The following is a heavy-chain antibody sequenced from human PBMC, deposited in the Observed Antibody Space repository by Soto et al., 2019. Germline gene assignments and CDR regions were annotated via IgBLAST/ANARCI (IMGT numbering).Heavy chain of an antibody. D-gene: IGHD2-15*01. Sequence: GGSLRLSCAASGFTVSSYAMSWVRQAPGKGLEWVSAISGSGGSTYYEDSVKGRFTISRDNSKNTLYLQMNSLRAEDAAVYYCAKRVDGSIVVAGYFQHWGQGTLVTVSS. J-gene: IGHJ1*01. CDR3: AKRVDGSIVVAGYFQH. V-gene: IGHV3-23*01. CDR1: GFTVSSYA. CDR2: ISGSGGST.